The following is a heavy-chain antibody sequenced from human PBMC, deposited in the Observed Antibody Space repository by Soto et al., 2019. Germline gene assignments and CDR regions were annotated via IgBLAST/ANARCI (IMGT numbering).Heavy chain of an antibody. CDR3: AKECSGGSCYIFDY. D-gene: IGHD2-15*01. Sequence: QVQLVESGGGVVQPGRSLRLSCAASGFTFSSYGMHWVRQAPGKGLEWVAVISYDGSNKYYADSVKGRFTISRDNSKNTLYLQMNSRRAEDAAVYDCAKECSGGSCYIFDYWGQGTLVTVSS. CDR1: GFTFSSYG. J-gene: IGHJ4*02. V-gene: IGHV3-30*18. CDR2: ISYDGSNK.